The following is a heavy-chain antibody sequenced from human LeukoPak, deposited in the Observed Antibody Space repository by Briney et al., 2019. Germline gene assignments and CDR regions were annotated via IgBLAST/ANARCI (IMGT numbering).Heavy chain of an antibody. Sequence: SVNVSCKASGGTFSSYAISWVRQAPGQGLEWMGGIIPIFGTANYAQKFQGRVTITAEKSTSTAYMELSSLRSEDTAVYYCARGRGIWFGETLFDYWGQGTLVTVSS. CDR2: IIPIFGTA. D-gene: IGHD3-10*01. CDR1: GGTFSSYA. V-gene: IGHV1-69*06. CDR3: ARGRGIWFGETLFDY. J-gene: IGHJ4*02.